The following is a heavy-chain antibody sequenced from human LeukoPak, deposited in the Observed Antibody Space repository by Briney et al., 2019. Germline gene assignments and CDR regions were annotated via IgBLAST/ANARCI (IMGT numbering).Heavy chain of an antibody. D-gene: IGHD5-18*01. CDR2: IKRDGSEK. V-gene: IGHV3-7*01. CDR1: GFTFSSFW. J-gene: IGHJ4*02. CDR3: AKDPPYTAMSPRFDY. Sequence: GGSLRLSCAASGFTFSSFWMNWVRQAPGKGLEWVANIKRDGSEKYYVDSVKGRFTISRDNSKNTLYLQMNSLRAEDTAVYYCAKDPPYTAMSPRFDYWGQGTLLTVSS.